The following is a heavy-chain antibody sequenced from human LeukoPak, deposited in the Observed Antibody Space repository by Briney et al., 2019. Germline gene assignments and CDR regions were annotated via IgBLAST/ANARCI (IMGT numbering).Heavy chain of an antibody. V-gene: IGHV1-18*01. CDR3: ARRLYCSGGSCYSGGDY. Sequence: ASVKVSCKASSYTFTSYGISWVRQAAGQGLGWMGWISTYNDNTHYAQKLQGRVTMTTDTSMSTAYMELRSLRSDDTAIYYCARRLYCSGGSCYSGGDYWGQGTLVTVSS. CDR1: SYTFTSYG. D-gene: IGHD2-15*01. J-gene: IGHJ4*02. CDR2: ISTYNDNT.